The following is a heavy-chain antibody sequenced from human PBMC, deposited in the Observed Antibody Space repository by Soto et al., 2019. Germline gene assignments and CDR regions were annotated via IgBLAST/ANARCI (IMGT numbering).Heavy chain of an antibody. J-gene: IGHJ4*02. CDR1: GFTFSSSA. D-gene: IGHD3-9*01. CDR2: ISGNGGST. V-gene: IGHV3-23*01. CDR3: TRDRYFEWTTAINC. Sequence: GGSLRLSCGASGFTFSSSAMTWVRQAPGKGLEWVSGISGNGGSTYYADSVKGRFTVSRDNSKNTLYLQMNSLRAEDTAVYYCTRDRYFEWTTAINCWGQGTLVTVSS.